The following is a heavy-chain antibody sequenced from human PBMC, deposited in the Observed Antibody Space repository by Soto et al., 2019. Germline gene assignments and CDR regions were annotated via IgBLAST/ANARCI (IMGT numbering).Heavy chain of an antibody. V-gene: IGHV3-74*01. CDR1: GFTFSSYW. CDR2: INSDGSST. D-gene: IGHD6-13*01. J-gene: IGHJ2*01. Sequence: LRLSCAASGFTFSSYWMHWVRQAPGKGLVWVSRINSDGSSTSYAGSVKGRFTISRDNAKNTLYLQMNSLRAEDTAVYYCARGGYSSSWYWYFDLWGRGTLVTVSS. CDR3: ARGGYSSSWYWYFDL.